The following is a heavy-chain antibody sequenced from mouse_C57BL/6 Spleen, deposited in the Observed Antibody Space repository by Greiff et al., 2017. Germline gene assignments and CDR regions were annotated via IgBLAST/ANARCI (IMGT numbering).Heavy chain of an antibody. Sequence: DVTLVESGGGLVKPGGSLKLSCAASGFTFSDYGMHWVRQAPEKGLEWVAYISSGSSTIYYADTVKGRFTISRDNAKNTLFLQMTSLRSEDTAMYYCARGDGSRYGYFDVWGTGTTVTVSS. CDR3: ARGDGSRYGYFDV. CDR2: ISSGSSTI. V-gene: IGHV5-17*01. D-gene: IGHD1-1*01. J-gene: IGHJ1*03. CDR1: GFTFSDYG.